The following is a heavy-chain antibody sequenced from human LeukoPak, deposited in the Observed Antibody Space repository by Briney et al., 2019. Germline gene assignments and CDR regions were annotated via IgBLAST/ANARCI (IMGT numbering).Heavy chain of an antibody. D-gene: IGHD3-10*01. CDR2: INYSGST. V-gene: IGHV4-39*02. CDR3: AGGLYGSGPYYMDV. CDR1: GGSISSSSYF. J-gene: IGHJ6*03. Sequence: PSETLSLTCTVSGGSISSSSYFWGWIRQPPGKGLEWIGTINYSGSTYYNPSLKSRVTTSVDTSKNQFSLKLSSVTAADTAVYYCAGGLYGSGPYYMDVWGKGTTVSVSS.